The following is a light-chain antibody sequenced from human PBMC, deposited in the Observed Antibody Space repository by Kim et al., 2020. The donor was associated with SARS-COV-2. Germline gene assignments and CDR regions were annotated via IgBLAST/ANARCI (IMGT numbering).Light chain of an antibody. J-gene: IGLJ2*01. CDR1: SSDVGSYNL. V-gene: IGLV2-23*02. CDR3: CSYVV. Sequence: QSALTQPASVSGSPGQSITISCTGTSSDVGSYNLVSWYQQHPGKAPKLMIYEVSKRPSGVSNRFSGSKSGNTASLTISGLQAEDEADYYCCSYVVFGEGTQLTVL. CDR2: EVS.